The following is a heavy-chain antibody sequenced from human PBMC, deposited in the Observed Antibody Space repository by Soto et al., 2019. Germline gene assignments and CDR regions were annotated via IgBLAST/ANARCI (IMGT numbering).Heavy chain of an antibody. V-gene: IGHV3-74*01. CDR3: ARRDQIAYYYGMDV. CDR1: AFTFSNYW. D-gene: IGHD2-21*01. Sequence: PGGSLRLSCAASAFTFSNYWMNWVRQAPGKGPVWVSRINSDGSITGYADSVKGRFTISRDNAKNTLYLQMNSLSAEDTAVYYCARRDQIAYYYGMDVWGQGTTVPVS. CDR2: INSDGSIT. J-gene: IGHJ6*02.